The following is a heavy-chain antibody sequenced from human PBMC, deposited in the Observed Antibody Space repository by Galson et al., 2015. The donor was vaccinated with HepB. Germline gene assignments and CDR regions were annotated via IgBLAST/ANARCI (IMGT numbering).Heavy chain of an antibody. CDR1: GFTFSSYG. V-gene: IGHV3-33*06. CDR2: IWYDGSNK. Sequence: SLRLSCAASGFTFSSYGMHWVRQAPGKGLEWVAVIWYDGSNKYYADSVKGRFTISRDNSKNTLYLQMNSLRAEDTAVYYCAKDPLEGWSSWYYFDYWGQGTLVTVSS. D-gene: IGHD6-13*01. J-gene: IGHJ4*02. CDR3: AKDPLEGWSSWYYFDY.